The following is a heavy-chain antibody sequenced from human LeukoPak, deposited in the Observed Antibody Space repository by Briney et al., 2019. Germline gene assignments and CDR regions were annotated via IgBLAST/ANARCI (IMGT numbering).Heavy chain of an antibody. CDR2: IWYDGSNK. D-gene: IGHD4-23*01. Sequence: GGSLRLSCAASGFTFSSYGMHWVRQAPGKGLEWVAVIWYDGSNKYYADSVKGRFTISRDNSKNTLYLQMNSLRAEDTAVYYCARDDYGGNSFDYWGQGTQVTVSS. V-gene: IGHV3-33*01. J-gene: IGHJ4*02. CDR1: GFTFSSYG. CDR3: ARDDYGGNSFDY.